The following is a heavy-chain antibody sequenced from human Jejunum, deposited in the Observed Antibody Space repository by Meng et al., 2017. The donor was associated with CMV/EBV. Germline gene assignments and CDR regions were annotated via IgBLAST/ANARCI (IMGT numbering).Heavy chain of an antibody. CDR3: TTALSYGSSDY. V-gene: IGHV3-15*01. CDR1: CFPFRSAW. CDR2: LKTKSDFGTT. Sequence: PSCFPFRSAWLTCVRLAPGQVLAWVCRLKTKSDFGTTDYATPVAGRFTISRDDSKNTLYVEMNSLKMEDTAVYYCTTALSYGSSDYWGQGTLVTVSS. D-gene: IGHD6-6*01. J-gene: IGHJ4*02.